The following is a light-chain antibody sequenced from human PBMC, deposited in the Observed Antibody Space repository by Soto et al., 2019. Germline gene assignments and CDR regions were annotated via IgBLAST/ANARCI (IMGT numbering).Light chain of an antibody. CDR2: GAS. J-gene: IGKJ1*01. V-gene: IGKV3-20*01. CDR3: QQYGSSPLT. CDR1: QSVSRDY. Sequence: EIVLTQSPGTLSLSPGERATLSCRASQSVSRDYLAWYQQKPGQAPRFLIYGASNRATGLPDRFSGSGSGTDFTLTISRLEPEDFAVYYCQQYGSSPLTFGQGTKVEIK.